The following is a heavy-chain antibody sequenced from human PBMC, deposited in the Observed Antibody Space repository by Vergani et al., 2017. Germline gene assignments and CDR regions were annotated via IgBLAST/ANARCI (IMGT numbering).Heavy chain of an antibody. Sequence: QVQLVESGGGVVQPGGSLRLSCAASGFTFSSYGMHWVRQAPGKGLEWVAFIRYDGSNKYYADSVKGRFTISRDNSKNTLYLQMNSLRAEDTAVYYCANDPHHDYGEIFDYWWQGTLVTVSS. CDR3: ANDPHHDYGEIFDY. CDR2: IRYDGSNK. CDR1: GFTFSSYG. J-gene: IGHJ4*02. V-gene: IGHV3-30*02. D-gene: IGHD4-17*01.